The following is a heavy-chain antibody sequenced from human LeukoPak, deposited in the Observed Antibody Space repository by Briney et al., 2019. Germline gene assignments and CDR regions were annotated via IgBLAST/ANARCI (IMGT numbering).Heavy chain of an antibody. D-gene: IGHD2-2*02. CDR2: MNPNGGNT. V-gene: IGHV1-8*01. CDR1: GYTFTSYD. J-gene: IGHJ4*02. CDR3: ARDLYCSSTSCYNAGY. Sequence: ASVKVSCKASGYTFTSYDINWVRQATGQGLEWMGWMNPNGGNTGYAQKFQGRVTMTGNTSISTAYMELSSLRSEDTAVYYCARDLYCSSTSCYNAGYWGQGTLVTVSS.